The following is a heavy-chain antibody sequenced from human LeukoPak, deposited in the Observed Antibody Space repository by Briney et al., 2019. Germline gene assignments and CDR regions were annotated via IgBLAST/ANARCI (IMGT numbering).Heavy chain of an antibody. CDR2: IYSGGST. D-gene: IGHD2-2*01. Sequence: GGSLRLSCAASGFTVSSNYMSWVRQAPGKGLEWVSVIYSGGSTYYADSVKGRFTISRDNSKNTLYLQMNSLRAEDTAVYYCTRDHCSSTSCYSWGQGTLVTVSS. J-gene: IGHJ4*02. CDR3: TRDHCSSTSCYS. CDR1: GFTVSSNY. V-gene: IGHV3-66*01.